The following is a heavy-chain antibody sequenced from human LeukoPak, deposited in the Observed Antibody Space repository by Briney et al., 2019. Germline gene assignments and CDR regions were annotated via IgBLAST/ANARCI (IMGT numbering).Heavy chain of an antibody. CDR3: AKSGLSRFDY. CDR1: GFGFSDSY. J-gene: IGHJ4*02. Sequence: GGSLRLSCVVSGFGFSDSYMTWIRQTPGKGLEWLAYISGSDSDMYYADSVKGRFTISRDNAKNSLYLQMNSLRPEDTAVYYCAKSGLSRFDYWGQGTLVTVSS. CDR2: ISGSDSDM. V-gene: IGHV3-11*01. D-gene: IGHD4/OR15-4a*01.